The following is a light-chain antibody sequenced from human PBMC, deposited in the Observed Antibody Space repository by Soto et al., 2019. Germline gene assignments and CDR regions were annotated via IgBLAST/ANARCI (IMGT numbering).Light chain of an antibody. V-gene: IGLV1-44*01. Sequence: QSVLTQPPSASGTPGQRVTISCSGSSSNIGSNTVNWYQQLPGTAPKLLIYSNNKRPSGVPDRFSDSKSGTSASLAISGLQSEDEADYYCAAWDDNLNWVFGGGTKVTVL. J-gene: IGLJ3*02. CDR2: SNN. CDR3: AAWDDNLNWV. CDR1: SSNIGSNT.